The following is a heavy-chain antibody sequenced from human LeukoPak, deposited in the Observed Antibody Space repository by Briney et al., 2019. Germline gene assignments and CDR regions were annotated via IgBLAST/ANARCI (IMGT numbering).Heavy chain of an antibody. V-gene: IGHV4-34*01. CDR3: GSSSPPFGWFDP. J-gene: IGHJ5*02. D-gene: IGHD6-13*01. CDR2: INHSGST. Sequence: SSETLSLTCAVYGGSFSGYYWSWIRQPPGKGLEWIGEINHSGSTNYNPPLKSRVTISVDTSKNQFSLKLSSVTAADTAVYYCGSSSPPFGWFDPWGQGTLVTVSS. CDR1: GGSFSGYY.